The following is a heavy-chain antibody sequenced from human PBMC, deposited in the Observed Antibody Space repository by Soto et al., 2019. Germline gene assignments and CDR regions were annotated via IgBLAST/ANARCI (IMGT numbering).Heavy chain of an antibody. J-gene: IGHJ4*02. D-gene: IGHD1-20*01. CDR1: GYSFTNYW. CDR2: IYPGDSDT. Sequence: PGESLKISCKGSGYSFTNYWIGWVRQMPGKGLEWMGIIYPGDSDTRYSPSFQGQVTISADKSISTAYLQWRSLKASDSAMYYCARSRITGSTLTFDYWGQETLVTVSS. V-gene: IGHV5-51*01. CDR3: ARSRITGSTLTFDY.